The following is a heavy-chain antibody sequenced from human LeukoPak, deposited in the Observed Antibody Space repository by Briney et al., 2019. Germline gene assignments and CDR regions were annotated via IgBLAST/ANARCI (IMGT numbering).Heavy chain of an antibody. V-gene: IGHV4-30-4*01. CDR2: ISHIGST. CDR1: GGSTSSGDYY. J-gene: IGHJ4*02. D-gene: IGHD7-27*01. CDR3: ARDDLTGVFDL. Sequence: PLETLSLTCTVSGGSTSSGDYYWCWIRQTPGKGLEWIGYISHIGSTYYNPSLKGRVAMSIDTSKNQFSLKLSSVTAADTAVYFCARDDLTGVFDLWGQGTLVTVSS.